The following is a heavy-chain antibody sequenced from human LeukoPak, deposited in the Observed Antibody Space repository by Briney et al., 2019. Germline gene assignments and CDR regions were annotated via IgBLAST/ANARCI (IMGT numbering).Heavy chain of an antibody. J-gene: IGHJ3*02. CDR3: ARLIGDAFDT. Sequence: SETLSLTCTVSDASIRDYYWGWIRQPPGKGLEWIGYIYHSGNTNYTPSLKSRVTLSVDTSKNQFSLRLTSVTAADTAVYYCARLIGDAFDTWGQGTMVTASS. CDR2: IYHSGNT. CDR1: DASIRDYY. V-gene: IGHV4-59*01.